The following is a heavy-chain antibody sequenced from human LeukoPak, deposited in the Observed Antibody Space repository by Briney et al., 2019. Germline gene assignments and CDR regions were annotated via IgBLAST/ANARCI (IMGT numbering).Heavy chain of an antibody. CDR2: IYYSGST. CDR1: GGSVSSGSYY. D-gene: IGHD1-1*01. V-gene: IGHV4-61*01. CDR3: ARVQGSTQELDY. J-gene: IGHJ4*02. Sequence: SETLSLTCTVSGGSVSSGSYYWSWIRQPPEKGLEWIGYIYYSGSTNYNPSLKSRVTISVDTSKNQFSLKLSSVTAADTAVYYCARVQGSTQELDYWGQGTLVTVSS.